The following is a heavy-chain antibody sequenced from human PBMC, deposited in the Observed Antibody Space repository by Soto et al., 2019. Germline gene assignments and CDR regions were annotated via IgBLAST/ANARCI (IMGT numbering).Heavy chain of an antibody. D-gene: IGHD2-15*01. Sequence: GGSLRLSCAASGFTFSSYSMNWVRQAPGKGLEWVSYISSSSSTIYYADSVKGRFTISRDNAKNSLYLQMNSLRAEDTAVYYCARELGGCSGGSCYFGAFDIWGQGTMVTVSS. CDR1: GFTFSSYS. J-gene: IGHJ3*02. CDR2: ISSSSSTI. CDR3: ARELGGCSGGSCYFGAFDI. V-gene: IGHV3-48*01.